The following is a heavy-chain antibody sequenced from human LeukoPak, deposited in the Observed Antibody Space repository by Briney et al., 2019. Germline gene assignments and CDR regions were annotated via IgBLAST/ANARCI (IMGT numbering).Heavy chain of an antibody. CDR2: ITADSGTT. Sequence: GGSLRLSCAASEFTFRSYTMNWVRQAPGKGLEWVSYITADSGTTYYADSVKGRFTISRGNAKNSLYLQMNSLRDEDTAVYYCASRDYFDYWGQGTLVTVSS. CDR3: ASRDYFDY. J-gene: IGHJ4*02. V-gene: IGHV3-48*02. CDR1: EFTFRSYT.